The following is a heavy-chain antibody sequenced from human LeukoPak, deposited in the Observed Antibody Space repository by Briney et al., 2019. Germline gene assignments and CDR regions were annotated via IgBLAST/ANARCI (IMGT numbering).Heavy chain of an antibody. D-gene: IGHD2-21*02. Sequence: PGGSLRLSCVASGFTVSSFWMSWVRQAPGKGLEWVANIKPDGSEKYYVDSVKGRFTISRDKAKNSLYLEMNSLRVEDTALYYCTKDITAGGADVWGQGTTVTVS. V-gene: IGHV3-7*03. CDR3: TKDITAGGADV. J-gene: IGHJ6*02. CDR2: IKPDGSEK. CDR1: GFTVSSFW.